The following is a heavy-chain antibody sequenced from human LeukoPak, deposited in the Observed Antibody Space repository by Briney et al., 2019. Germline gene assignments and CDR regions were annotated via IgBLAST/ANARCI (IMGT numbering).Heavy chain of an antibody. D-gene: IGHD6-13*01. J-gene: IGHJ4*02. V-gene: IGHV3-7*01. CDR1: GFTFSTYW. Sequence: PGGSLRLSCAASGFTFSTYWMSWVRQAPGKGLEWVANIKEDGGERYYVDSVKGRFTISRDNAKNSLYLQMNSLTAEDTAVYYCARPYSSSWYLQYYFDYWGQGTLVTVSS. CDR2: IKEDGGER. CDR3: ARPYSSSWYLQYYFDY.